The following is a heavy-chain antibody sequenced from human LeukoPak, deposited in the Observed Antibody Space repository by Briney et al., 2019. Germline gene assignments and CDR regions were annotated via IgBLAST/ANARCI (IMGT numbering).Heavy chain of an antibody. J-gene: IGHJ3*02. CDR2: IYSGGST. CDR3: ASCDPQLGDAFDI. V-gene: IGHV3-53*05. D-gene: IGHD3-16*01. CDR1: GFTVSSNY. Sequence: AGGSLRLSCAASGFTVSSNYMSWVRQAPGKGLEWVSVIYSGGSTYYADSVKGRFTISRDNSKNTLYLQMNSVRPEEPVVYYCASCDPQLGDAFDIWGQGTMVTVSS.